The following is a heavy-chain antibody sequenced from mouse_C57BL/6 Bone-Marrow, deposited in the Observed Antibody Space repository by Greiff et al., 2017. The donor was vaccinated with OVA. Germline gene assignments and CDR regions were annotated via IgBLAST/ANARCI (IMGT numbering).Heavy chain of an antibody. Sequence: VQLQQSVAELVRPGASVKLSCTASGFNIKNTYMHWVKQRPEQGLEWIGRIDPANGNTKYAPKFQGKATITADTSSNTSSLPLNNLTSKDTAIYYCARPLYYAMDYWGQGTSVTVSS. CDR2: IDPANGNT. J-gene: IGHJ4*01. CDR1: GFNIKNTY. CDR3: ARPLYYAMDY. V-gene: IGHV14-3*01.